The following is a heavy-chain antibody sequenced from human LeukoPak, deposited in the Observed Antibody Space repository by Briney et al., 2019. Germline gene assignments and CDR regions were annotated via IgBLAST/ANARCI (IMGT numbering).Heavy chain of an antibody. Sequence: KSSETLSLTCAVYGGSFSGYYWSWIRQPPGKGLEWIGEINHSGSTNYNPSLKSRVTISVDTSKNQFSLKLSSVTAADTAVYYCARDSEGSGRSYYYYYMDVWGKGTTVTVSS. CDR3: ARDSEGSGRSYYYYYMDV. CDR2: INHSGST. J-gene: IGHJ6*03. CDR1: GGSFSGYY. V-gene: IGHV4-34*01. D-gene: IGHD3-10*01.